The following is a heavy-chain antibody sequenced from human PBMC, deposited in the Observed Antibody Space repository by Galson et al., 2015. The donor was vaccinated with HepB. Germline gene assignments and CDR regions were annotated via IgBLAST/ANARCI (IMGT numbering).Heavy chain of an antibody. J-gene: IGHJ4*02. Sequence: SCKASGGTFSSYAISWARQAPGQGLEWMGGIIPIFGTANYAQKFQGRVTITADESTSTAYMELSSLRSEDTAVYYCAILPPGGNFDYWGQGTLVTVSS. V-gene: IGHV1-69*01. CDR3: AILPPGGNFDY. CDR2: IIPIFGTA. D-gene: IGHD3-16*01. CDR1: GGTFSSYA.